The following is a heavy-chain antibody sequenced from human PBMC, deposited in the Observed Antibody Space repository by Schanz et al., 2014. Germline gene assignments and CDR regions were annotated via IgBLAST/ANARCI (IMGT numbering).Heavy chain of an antibody. J-gene: IGHJ4*02. CDR2: ISSSGTTI. CDR1: GFTVSSNH. Sequence: VQLVESGGGLVKSGGSLRLSCAVSGFTVSSNHMSWVRQAPGKGLEWVSYISSSGTTIYYADSVKGRFTISRDNAKNTLYLQMNSLRAEDTAVYYCARDSRPNYDFLTAYYSIDYWGQGTLVTVSS. D-gene: IGHD3-9*01. V-gene: IGHV3-11*04. CDR3: ARDSRPNYDFLTAYYSIDY.